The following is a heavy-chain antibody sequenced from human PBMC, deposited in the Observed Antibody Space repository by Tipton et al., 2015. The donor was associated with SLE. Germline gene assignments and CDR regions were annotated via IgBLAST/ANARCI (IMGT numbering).Heavy chain of an antibody. CDR3: TRGRGYRLAYFDY. CDR1: GFTFSDNY. Sequence: SLRLSCAASGFTFSDNYMGGIRQVPGKGLEGVGFIRNKAYGGTTEHDASVKGIFTISRDDSKSMAYLQMNSLKTEYTAVYYCTRGRGYRLAYFDYWGQGTLVTVAS. D-gene: IGHD5-24*01. CDR2: IRNKAYGGTT. J-gene: IGHJ4*02. V-gene: IGHV3-49*03.